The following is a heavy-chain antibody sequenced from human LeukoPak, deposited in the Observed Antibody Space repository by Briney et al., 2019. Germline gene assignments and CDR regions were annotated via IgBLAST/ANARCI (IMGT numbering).Heavy chain of an antibody. V-gene: IGHV4-34*01. CDR2: INHSGST. CDR1: GFTFSDYY. J-gene: IGHJ4*02. Sequence: GSLRLSCAASGFTFSDYYMSWIRQAPGKGLEWIGEINHSGSTNYNPSLKSRVTISVDTSKNQFSLKLSSVTAADTALYYCARGPGTWYYYWGQGTLVTVSS. D-gene: IGHD6-13*01. CDR3: ARGPGTWYYY.